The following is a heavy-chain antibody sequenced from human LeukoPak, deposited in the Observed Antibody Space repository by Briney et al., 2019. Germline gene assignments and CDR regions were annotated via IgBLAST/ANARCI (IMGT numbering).Heavy chain of an antibody. Sequence: ASVKVSCKASGYTFTSYDINWVRQATGQGLEWMGWMNPNSGNTGYAQKFQGRVTMTRNTSISTAYMELSSLRSEDTAVYYCAISLCGYSAYDCPLDWGQGTLVTVSS. CDR3: AISLCGYSAYDCPLD. J-gene: IGHJ4*02. CDR1: GYTFTSYD. CDR2: MNPNSGNT. V-gene: IGHV1-8*01. D-gene: IGHD5-12*01.